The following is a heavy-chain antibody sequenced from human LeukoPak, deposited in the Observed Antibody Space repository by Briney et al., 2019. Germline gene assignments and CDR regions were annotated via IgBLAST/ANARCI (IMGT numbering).Heavy chain of an antibody. CDR2: ISWNTGSI. D-gene: IGHD3-22*01. V-gene: IGHV3-9*01. J-gene: IGHJ4*02. CDR3: AKDIGYYDSSGPFDY. Sequence: GRSLRLSCVASGFTFDEYAMHWVRQAPGKGLEWVSGISWNTGSIVYADSVKGRFTISRDNAKNSLYLQMNSLRAEDTALYYCAKDIGYYDSSGPFDYWGQGTLVTVSS. CDR1: GFTFDEYA.